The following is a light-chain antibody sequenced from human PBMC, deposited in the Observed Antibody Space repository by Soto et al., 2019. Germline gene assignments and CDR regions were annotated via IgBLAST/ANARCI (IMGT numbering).Light chain of an antibody. J-gene: IGKJ1*01. Sequence: DIQMTQSLSTLPASVGDSLTISRRARQSISTWLAWYQQKPGKATNLLIYDASTLESGVPSRFSGSGSGTQFTLTITSLQPDDTATYYCQQYNSYSWTFGQGNKVDI. V-gene: IGKV1-5*01. CDR2: DAS. CDR3: QQYNSYSWT. CDR1: QSISTW.